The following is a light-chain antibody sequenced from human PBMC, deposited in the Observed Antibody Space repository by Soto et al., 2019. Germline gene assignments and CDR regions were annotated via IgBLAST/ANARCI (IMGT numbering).Light chain of an antibody. V-gene: IGKV1-5*01. Sequence: DIQMTQSPSTLSASVGDRVTITCRASQSIMSWLAWYQQKPGKAPKLLIYAASTLQSGVPSRFSGSGSGTEFTLTISSLQPDDSATYYCQQYNRYSTFGQGTKVDIK. CDR2: AAS. J-gene: IGKJ1*01. CDR1: QSIMSW. CDR3: QQYNRYST.